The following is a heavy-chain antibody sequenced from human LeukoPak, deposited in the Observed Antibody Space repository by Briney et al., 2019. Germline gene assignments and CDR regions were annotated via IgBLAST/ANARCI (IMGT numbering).Heavy chain of an antibody. CDR3: AKDLHYGSADY. D-gene: IGHD3-10*01. V-gene: IGHV3-7*01. CDR1: GFILNSYW. Sequence: QPGGSLRLSCAASGFILNSYWMSWVRQAPGKGLEWVANIKQDGSEKYYVDSVKGRFTISRDNAKNALYLQMNSLRAEDTAVYYCAKDLHYGSADYWGQGTLVTVSS. J-gene: IGHJ4*02. CDR2: IKQDGSEK.